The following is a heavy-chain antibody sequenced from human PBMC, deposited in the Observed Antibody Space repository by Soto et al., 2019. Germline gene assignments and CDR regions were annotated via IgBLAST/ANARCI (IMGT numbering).Heavy chain of an antibody. J-gene: IGHJ6*03. CDR3: TRVIGGSSWYYYYSMDV. Sequence: GESLKISCAASGFTFSGSAMHWVRQASGKGLEWVGRIRSKANSYATASAASVKGRFTISRDDSKNTAYLQMNSLKTEDTAVYYCTRVIGGSSWYYYYSMDVWGKGTTVTVSS. D-gene: IGHD6-13*01. CDR1: GFTFSGSA. V-gene: IGHV3-73*01. CDR2: IRSKANSYAT.